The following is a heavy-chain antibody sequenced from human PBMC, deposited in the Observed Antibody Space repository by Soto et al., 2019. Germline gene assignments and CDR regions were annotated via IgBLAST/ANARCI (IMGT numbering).Heavy chain of an antibody. Sequence: QVQLVQSGAEVKKPGSSVKVSCKASGGTFSSYAISWVRQAPGQELEWMGGIIPIFGTANYAQKFQGRVTITADESTSTAYMELSSLRSEDTAVYYCARDLAGGTTYNWFDPWGQGTLVTVSS. CDR1: GGTFSSYA. V-gene: IGHV1-69*01. J-gene: IGHJ5*02. CDR3: ARDLAGGTTYNWFDP. CDR2: IIPIFGTA. D-gene: IGHD1-7*01.